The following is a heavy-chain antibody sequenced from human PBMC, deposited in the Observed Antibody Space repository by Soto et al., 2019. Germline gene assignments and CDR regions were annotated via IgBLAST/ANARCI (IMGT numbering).Heavy chain of an antibody. CDR1: GFTFCNFV. J-gene: IGHJ6*02. V-gene: IGHV3-23*01. CDR2: ITETGGDT. CDR3: TRASADRNHMEV. Sequence: PGGSLRLSCAASGFTFCNFVMRWVRQTPGKGLEWVSTITETGGDTYYTDSVKGRFTISRDNSKNTLYLQMTSLRAADTAIYYCTRASADRNHMEVWGPGTTVTVSS.